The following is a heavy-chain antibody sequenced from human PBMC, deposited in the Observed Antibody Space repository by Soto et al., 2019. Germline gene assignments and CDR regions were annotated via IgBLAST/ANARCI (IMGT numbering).Heavy chain of an antibody. D-gene: IGHD1-26*01. J-gene: IGHJ6*02. Sequence: ASLKVSCTASRYTFTNFYIHWLRQAPGQGLEWMGIINPSGGSTTYPQKFQGRVTMTRDTSTSTVHMELITLRSEDTAVYYCARSQVGRPLDVWGPGXTVTVSS. V-gene: IGHV1-46*01. CDR2: INPSGGST. CDR1: RYTFTNFY. CDR3: ARSQVGRPLDV.